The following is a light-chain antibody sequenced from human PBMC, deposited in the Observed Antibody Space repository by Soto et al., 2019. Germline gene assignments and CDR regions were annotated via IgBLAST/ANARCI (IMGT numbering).Light chain of an antibody. V-gene: IGLV2-14*01. CDR2: EVS. Sequence: QSALTQPASVSGSPGQSITISCTGTSSDVGFYNYVSWYQQHPGKAPKLMVYEVSNRPSGVSNRFSGSKSGNTASLTISGLQAEDEADYYCNSYTITSIFVFGSGTKVTVL. CDR1: SSDVGFYNY. J-gene: IGLJ1*01. CDR3: NSYTITSIFV.